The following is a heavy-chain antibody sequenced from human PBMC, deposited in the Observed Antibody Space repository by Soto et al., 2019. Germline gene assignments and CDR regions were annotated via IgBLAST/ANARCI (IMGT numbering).Heavy chain of an antibody. Sequence: PGGSLRLSCAASGVTFSSYSMNWVRQAPGKGPEWLSFISSSSTTIYYADSVEGRFTISRDVAKNSLYLQMNSLRDEDTAVYYCARSSSTAHRFDYWGQGTLVTVSS. CDR1: GVTFSSYS. D-gene: IGHD2-2*01. CDR2: ISSSSTTI. CDR3: ARSSSTAHRFDY. V-gene: IGHV3-48*02. J-gene: IGHJ4*02.